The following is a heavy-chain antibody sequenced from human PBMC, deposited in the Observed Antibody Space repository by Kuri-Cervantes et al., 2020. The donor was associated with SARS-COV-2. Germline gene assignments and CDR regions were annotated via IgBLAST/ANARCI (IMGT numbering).Heavy chain of an antibody. J-gene: IGHJ4*02. Sequence: GGSLRLSCAASGFTFSDYYMNWVRQAPGKGLEWVSSISSSSTIYYADSVKGRFTISRDNAKNSLYLQMSSLRAEDTAVYYCARDGWGSSFDYWGQGTLVTVSS. CDR2: ISSSSTI. CDR1: GFTFSDYY. CDR3: ARDGWGSSFDY. V-gene: IGHV3-69-1*01. D-gene: IGHD7-27*01.